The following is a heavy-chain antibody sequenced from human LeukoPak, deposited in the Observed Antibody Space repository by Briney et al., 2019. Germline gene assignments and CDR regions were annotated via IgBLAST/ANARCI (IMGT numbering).Heavy chain of an antibody. D-gene: IGHD6-19*01. CDR3: AKVITYSRGWSSMGYFDY. J-gene: IGHJ4*02. Sequence: PGGSLRLSCAASGFTFSSYAMHWVRQAPGKGLEWVAVISYDGSNKYYADSVKGRFTISRDNSENTLYLQMNSLRAEDTAVYYCAKVITYSRGWSSMGYFDYWGQGTLVTVSS. V-gene: IGHV3-30*18. CDR2: ISYDGSNK. CDR1: GFTFSSYA.